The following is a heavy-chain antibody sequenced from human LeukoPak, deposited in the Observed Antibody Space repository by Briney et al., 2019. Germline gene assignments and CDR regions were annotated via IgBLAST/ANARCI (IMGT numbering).Heavy chain of an antibody. V-gene: IGHV3-23*01. CDR2: ISGSGGIT. D-gene: IGHD1-26*01. CDR3: ARHSGTYPAHFDY. CDR1: GFTFSSYA. J-gene: IGHJ4*02. Sequence: HPGGSLRLSCAASGFTFSSYAMRWVRQAPGKGLEWVSTISGSGGITYYADSVKGRFTIFRDNSKNTLYLQMHSLRAEDTAVYYCARHSGTYPAHFDYWGQGTLVTVSS.